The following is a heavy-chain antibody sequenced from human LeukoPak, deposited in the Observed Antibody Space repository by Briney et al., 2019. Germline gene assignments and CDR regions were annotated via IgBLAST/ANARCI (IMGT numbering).Heavy chain of an antibody. Sequence: GESLKISCKGFGYSFTSYWIGWVRQMPGKGLEWMGIIFPGDSDTRYSPSFQGQVTISADKSISTAYLQWSSLKASDTAMYYCARAGTVTPTWFDPWGQGTLVTVSS. D-gene: IGHD4-17*01. J-gene: IGHJ5*02. V-gene: IGHV5-51*01. CDR2: IFPGDSDT. CDR3: ARAGTVTPTWFDP. CDR1: GYSFTSYW.